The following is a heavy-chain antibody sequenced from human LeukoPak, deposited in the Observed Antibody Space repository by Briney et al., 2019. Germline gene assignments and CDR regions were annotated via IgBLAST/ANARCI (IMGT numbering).Heavy chain of an antibody. J-gene: IGHJ5*02. CDR1: GGSISSGGYY. Sequence: SETLSLTCTVSGGSISSGGYYWSWIRQHPGKGLEWIGYIYYSGSTYYNPSLKSRVTISVDTSKNQFSLKLSSVTAADTAVYYCARDRIAARPFPWFDPWGQGTLVTVSS. CDR2: IYYSGST. V-gene: IGHV4-31*03. CDR3: ARDRIAARPFPWFDP. D-gene: IGHD6-6*01.